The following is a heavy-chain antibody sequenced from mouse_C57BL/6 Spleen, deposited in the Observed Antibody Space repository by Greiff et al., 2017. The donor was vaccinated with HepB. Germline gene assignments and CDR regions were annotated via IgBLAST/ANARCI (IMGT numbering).Heavy chain of an antibody. CDR2: INYDGSST. Sequence: EVKLMESEGGLAQPGSSMKLSCTASGFTFSNYYMAWVRQVPEKGLEWVANINYDGSSTYYLDSLKSRFIISRDNAKNILYLQMSSLKSEDTATYYCARRWLLLWYFDVWGTGTTVTVSS. CDR1: GFTFSNYY. J-gene: IGHJ1*03. CDR3: ARRWLLLWYFDV. D-gene: IGHD2-3*01. V-gene: IGHV5-16*02.